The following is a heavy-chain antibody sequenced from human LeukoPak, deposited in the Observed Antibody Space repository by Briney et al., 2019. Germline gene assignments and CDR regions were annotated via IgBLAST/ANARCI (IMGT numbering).Heavy chain of an antibody. CDR1: GFIFSNYE. D-gene: IGHD2-8*01. CDR2: ISASGTAL. J-gene: IGHJ3*02. V-gene: IGHV3-48*03. Sequence: GGSLRLSCAASGFIFSNYEMNWVRQAPGKGLEWGSYISASGTALYYADSVRGRFTISRDNAKDSLSLQMNSLRAEDTAVYYCARDLGVYIGQTHHDAFDIWGQGTLVTVSS. CDR3: ARDLGVYIGQTHHDAFDI.